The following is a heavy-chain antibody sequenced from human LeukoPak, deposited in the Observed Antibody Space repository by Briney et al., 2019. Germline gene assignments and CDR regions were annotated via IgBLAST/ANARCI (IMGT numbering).Heavy chain of an antibody. CDR1: GGTFSSYA. D-gene: IGHD5-24*01. CDR2: IIPIVGIA. Sequence: SVKVSCKASGGTFSSYAISWVRQAPGQGLEWMGTIIPIVGIASYAQKFQGRVTITADKFTSTAYMELSSLRSEDTAVYYCARDGEMATIYFDYWGQGTLVTVSS. V-gene: IGHV1-69*04. CDR3: ARDGEMATIYFDY. J-gene: IGHJ4*02.